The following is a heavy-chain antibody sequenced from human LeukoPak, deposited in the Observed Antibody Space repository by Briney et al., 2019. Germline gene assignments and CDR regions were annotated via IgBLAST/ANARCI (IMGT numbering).Heavy chain of an antibody. CDR2: IYYSGST. D-gene: IGHD3-16*02. Sequence: SETLSLTCTVSGGSISSYYWSWIRQPPGRGLEWIGYIYYSGSTNYNPSLKSRVTISVDTSKNQFSLKLSSVTAADTAVYYCARVSLGTGTTAYYYYMDVWGKGTTVTVSS. CDR1: GGSISSYY. CDR3: ARVSLGTGTTAYYYYMDV. J-gene: IGHJ6*03. V-gene: IGHV4-59*01.